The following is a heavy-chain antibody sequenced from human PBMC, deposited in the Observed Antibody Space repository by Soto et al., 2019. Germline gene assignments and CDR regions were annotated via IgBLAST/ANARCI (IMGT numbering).Heavy chain of an antibody. CDR2: ISYDGSNR. D-gene: IGHD1-7*01. J-gene: IGHJ4*02. Sequence: QVQLVQSGGGVVQPGRSPRLSCAASGFRFSGYGMHWLRQAPGKGLEWVAVISYDGSNRYYADSVKGRFTISRDNNKNILYLEMSGLRPEDTAMYFCAKDTREDWNFVVYYFDEWGQGSLVTVSA. CDR3: AKDTREDWNFVVYYFDE. V-gene: IGHV3-30*18. CDR1: GFRFSGYG.